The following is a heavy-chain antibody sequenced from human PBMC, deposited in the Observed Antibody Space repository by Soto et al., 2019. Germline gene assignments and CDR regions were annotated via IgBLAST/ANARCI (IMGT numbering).Heavy chain of an antibody. V-gene: IGHV1-69*01. CDR1: GGTFSTYA. J-gene: IGHJ4*02. CDR2: IIPIFGTA. D-gene: IGHD6-13*01. CDR3: ATYMGSSWYYFDY. Sequence: QVQLVQSGAEVKKPGSSVKVSCKPSGGTFSTYAISWVRQAPGQGLEWMGGIIPIFGTAIYAQKFQGRVTITADESTSTAYMELSSRRSEDTAVYYCATYMGSSWYYFDYWGQGALVTVSS.